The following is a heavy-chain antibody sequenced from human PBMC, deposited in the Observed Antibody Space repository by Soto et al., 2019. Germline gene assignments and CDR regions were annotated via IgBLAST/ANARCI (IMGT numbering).Heavy chain of an antibody. CDR1: GGSISGYY. Sequence: PSETLSLTCTVSGGSISGYYWSWIRQPPGKRLEWIGYIDYYGSTYYNPSLKSRVTISVDTSKNQFSLKLSSVTAADTAVYYCLGATYYYYGMDVWGQGTTVTVSS. D-gene: IGHD1-26*01. CDR3: LGATYYYYGMDV. CDR2: IDYYGST. J-gene: IGHJ6*02. V-gene: IGHV4-59*04.